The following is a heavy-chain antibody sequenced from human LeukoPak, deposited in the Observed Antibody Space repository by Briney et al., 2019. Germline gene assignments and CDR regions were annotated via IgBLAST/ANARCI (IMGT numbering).Heavy chain of an antibody. CDR2: ISGSGGST. Sequence: GGSLRLSCAVSGFTFISYAMSWVRQAPGKGLEWVSAISGSGGSTYYADSTKGPFNISRDNSKNTMYLQMNSLSAEDTAVYYCAKEALRGDAFDIWGQGTMVTVSS. CDR1: GFTFISYA. J-gene: IGHJ3*02. V-gene: IGHV3-23*01. D-gene: IGHD5/OR15-5a*01. CDR3: AKEALRGDAFDI.